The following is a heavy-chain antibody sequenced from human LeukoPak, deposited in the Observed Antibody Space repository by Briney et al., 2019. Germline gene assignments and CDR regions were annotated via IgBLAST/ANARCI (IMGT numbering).Heavy chain of an antibody. V-gene: IGHV3-13*01. CDR3: ARSIPYGTTWYGRSDY. J-gene: IGHJ4*02. CDR1: GFTLTNYA. Sequence: GGSLRLSCAASGFTLTNYAMHWVRQPAGEGLEWVSALGTAGDTFYPGSVKGRFSISRVNAKKSLFLQMNSLRVEDTAIYYCARSIPYGTTWYGRSDYWGQGTLVTVSS. CDR2: LGTAGDT. D-gene: IGHD6-13*01.